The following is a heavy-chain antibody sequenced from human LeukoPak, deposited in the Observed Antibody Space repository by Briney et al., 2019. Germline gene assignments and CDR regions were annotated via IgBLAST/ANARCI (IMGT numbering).Heavy chain of an antibody. CDR1: GYTFTGYY. V-gene: IGHV1-18*04. D-gene: IGHD3-22*01. Sequence: ASVKVSCKASGYTFTGYYMHWVRQAPGQGLEWMGWISAYNGNTNYAQKLQGRVTMTTDTSTSTAYMELRSLRSDDTAVYYCARLGPYYYDSSGYYPFDYWGQGTLVTVSS. J-gene: IGHJ4*02. CDR2: ISAYNGNT. CDR3: ARLGPYYYDSSGYYPFDY.